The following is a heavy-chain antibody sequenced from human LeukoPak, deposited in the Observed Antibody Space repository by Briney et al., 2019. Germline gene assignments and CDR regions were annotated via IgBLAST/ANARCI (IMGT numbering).Heavy chain of an antibody. CDR2: IYYTGTT. D-gene: IGHD3-10*01. CDR1: GGSIGRSSYY. Sequence: SEALSLTCYVSGGSIGRSSYYWGWIRQPPGKGLEWIGNIYYTGTTNYNPSLKSRVTISVDTSKNQFSLKLSSVTAADTAVYYCARHLIPGATHYYGSGSYYKRGYFDYWGQGTLVTVSS. V-gene: IGHV4-39*01. J-gene: IGHJ4*02. CDR3: ARHLIPGATHYYGSGSYYKRGYFDY.